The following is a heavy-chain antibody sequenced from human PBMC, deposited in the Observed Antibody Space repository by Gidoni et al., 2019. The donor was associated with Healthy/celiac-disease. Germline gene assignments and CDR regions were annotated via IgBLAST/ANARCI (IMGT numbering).Heavy chain of an antibody. CDR3: ARGRGIAVGPLNWFDP. CDR1: GGSFSGYY. Sequence: QVQLQQWGAGLLKPSETLSLPCAVYGGSFSGYYWSWIRQPPGKGLEWIGEINHSGSTNYTPSLKSRVTISVDTSKNQFSLKLSSVTAADTAVYYCARGRGIAVGPLNWFDPWGQGTLVTVSS. V-gene: IGHV4-34*01. J-gene: IGHJ5*02. CDR2: INHSGST. D-gene: IGHD6-19*01.